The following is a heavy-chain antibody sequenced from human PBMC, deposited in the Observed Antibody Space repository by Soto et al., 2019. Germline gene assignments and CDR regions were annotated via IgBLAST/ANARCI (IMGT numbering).Heavy chain of an antibody. Sequence: GGSLRLSCAASGFTFSSYWMSWVRQAPGKGLEWVANIKQDGSEKYYVDSVKGRFTISRDNAKNSLYLQMNSLRAEDTAAYYCARIMGDFWSGYYRDNYYYYGMDVWGQGTTVTVSS. CDR3: ARIMGDFWSGYYRDNYYYYGMDV. D-gene: IGHD3-3*01. J-gene: IGHJ6*02. V-gene: IGHV3-7*03. CDR2: IKQDGSEK. CDR1: GFTFSSYW.